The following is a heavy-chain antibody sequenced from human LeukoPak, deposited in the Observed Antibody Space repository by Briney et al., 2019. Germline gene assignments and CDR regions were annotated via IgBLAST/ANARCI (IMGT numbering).Heavy chain of an antibody. CDR3: ARARWRELDY. Sequence: SETLSLTCTVSGGSISSSSYYWGWIRQPPGKGLEWIGSIYYSGSTYYNPSPKSRVTISVDTSKNQFSLKLSSVTAADTAVYYCARARWRELDYWGQGTLVTVSS. CDR1: GGSISSSSYY. D-gene: IGHD3-16*01. CDR2: IYYSGST. V-gene: IGHV4-39*07. J-gene: IGHJ4*02.